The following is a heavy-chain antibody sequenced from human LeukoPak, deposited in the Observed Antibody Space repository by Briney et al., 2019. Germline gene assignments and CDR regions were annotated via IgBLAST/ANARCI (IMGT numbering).Heavy chain of an antibody. CDR2: ISGSSSYI. V-gene: IGHV3-21*01. Sequence: GGSLRLSCAASGFTFSIYSMNWVRQAPGKGLEWVSSISGSSSYIYYADSVKGRFTISRDNAKNSVYLQMNSLRAEDTAVYYCARVAYYYDSSGLGHFDYWGQGTLVTVSS. D-gene: IGHD3-22*01. J-gene: IGHJ4*02. CDR3: ARVAYYYDSSGLGHFDY. CDR1: GFTFSIYS.